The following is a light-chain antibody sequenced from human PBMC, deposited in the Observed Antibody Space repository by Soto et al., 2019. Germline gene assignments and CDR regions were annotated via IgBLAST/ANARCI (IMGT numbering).Light chain of an antibody. CDR1: SSDVGGYDY. Sequence: QSALTQPPSASGSPGQSVTISCTGTSSDVGGYDYVSWYQQHPGKAPKLMIYEVTIRPSGVSDRFSGSKSGKTASLTVSGLQAEDEAAYYCSSYAGRNILVFGGGTKLTVL. CDR3: SSYAGRNILV. CDR2: EVT. J-gene: IGLJ3*02. V-gene: IGLV2-8*01.